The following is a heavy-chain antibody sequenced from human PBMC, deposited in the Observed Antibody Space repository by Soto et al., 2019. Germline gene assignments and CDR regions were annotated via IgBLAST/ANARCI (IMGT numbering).Heavy chain of an antibody. Sequence: GASVKVSCKASGGTFSSYAISWVRQAPGQGLEWMGGIIPIFGTANYVQKFQGRVTITADESTSTAYMELSSLRSEDTAVYYCAVTMIVVVITTLRPDAFDIWGQGTMVTVSS. D-gene: IGHD3-22*01. CDR2: IIPIFGTA. CDR3: AVTMIVVVITTLRPDAFDI. J-gene: IGHJ3*02. V-gene: IGHV1-69*13. CDR1: GGTFSSYA.